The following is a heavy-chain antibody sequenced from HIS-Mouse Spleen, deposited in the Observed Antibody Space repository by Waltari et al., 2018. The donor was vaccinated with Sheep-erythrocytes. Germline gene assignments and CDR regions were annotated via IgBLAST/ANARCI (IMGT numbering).Heavy chain of an antibody. D-gene: IGHD1-1*01. J-gene: IGHJ2*01. CDR3: AKVRTVNYWYFDL. Sequence: QVQLVESGGGVVQPGRSLSLSCAASGFTFSSYGMPWVRQAPGKGLKWVAVISYDGSNKYYADSVKGRFTISRDNSKNTLYLQMNSLRAEDTAVYYCAKVRTVNYWYFDLWGRGTLVTVSS. V-gene: IGHV3-30*18. CDR1: GFTFSSYG. CDR2: ISYDGSNK.